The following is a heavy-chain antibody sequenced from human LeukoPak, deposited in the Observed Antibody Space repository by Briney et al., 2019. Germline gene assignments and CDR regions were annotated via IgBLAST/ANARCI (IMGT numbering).Heavy chain of an antibody. Sequence: GGSLRLSCAASGFTFRSYSMNWVRQAPGKGLEWISYISSSSTNLYYADSVTGRFTLSRDNAKNPLYLQMNSLRAEDSAVYYCARGHGTFDYWGQGTLVTVSS. V-gene: IGHV3-48*01. CDR3: ARGHGTFDY. CDR2: ISSSSTNL. J-gene: IGHJ4*02. CDR1: GFTFRSYS. D-gene: IGHD1-26*01.